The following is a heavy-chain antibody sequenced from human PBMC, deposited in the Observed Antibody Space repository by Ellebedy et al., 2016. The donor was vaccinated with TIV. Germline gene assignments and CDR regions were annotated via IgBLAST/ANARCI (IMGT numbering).Heavy chain of an antibody. V-gene: IGHV1-69*13. CDR1: GGSVSRYG. CDR2: IIPIFARA. Sequence: SVKVSXKASGGSVSRYGLSWVRQAPGQGLEWMGGIIPIFARANYAQKLHDRVIMTADESTSTAYMEMSSLRSEDTAIYYCARAVPSDASSWNFDSWGQGTLVSVSS. J-gene: IGHJ4*02. D-gene: IGHD6-13*01. CDR3: ARAVPSDASSWNFDS.